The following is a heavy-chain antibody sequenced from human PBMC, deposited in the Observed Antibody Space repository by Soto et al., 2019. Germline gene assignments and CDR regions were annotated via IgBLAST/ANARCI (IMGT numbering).Heavy chain of an antibody. CDR1: GYTFTSYG. J-gene: IGHJ6*02. CDR3: ARDNGGDGYNRYYYYYGMDV. CDR2: ISAYNGNT. D-gene: IGHD7-27*01. Sequence: SVKVSCKASGYTFTSYGISWVRQAPVQGLEWMGWISAYNGNTNYAQKLQGRVTMTTDTSTSTAYMELRSLRSDDTAVYYCARDNGGDGYNRYYYYYGMDVWGQGTTVTVSS. V-gene: IGHV1-18*01.